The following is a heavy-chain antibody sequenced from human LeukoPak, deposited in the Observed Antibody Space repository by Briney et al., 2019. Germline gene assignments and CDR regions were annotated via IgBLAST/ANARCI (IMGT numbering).Heavy chain of an antibody. V-gene: IGHV4-61*08. CDR3: ATDVRGLVPYYFDF. CDR2: IYYSGST. Sequence: PSETLSLTCTVSGGSISSGDYYWSWIRQPPGKGLEWIGYIYYSGSTNYNPSLKSRVTISIDTSKNQLSLQLTSVTAADTAVYYCATDVRGLVPYYFDFWGQGTLVTVSS. CDR1: GGSISSGDYY. J-gene: IGHJ4*02. D-gene: IGHD3-10*02.